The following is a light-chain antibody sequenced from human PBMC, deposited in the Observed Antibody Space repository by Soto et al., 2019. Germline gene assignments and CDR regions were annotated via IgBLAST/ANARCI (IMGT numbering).Light chain of an antibody. V-gene: IGKV3-15*01. J-gene: IGKJ2*01. Sequence: EIVMTQSPATLSVSPGERVTLSCRASQSVSSDLAWYQYKPGQAPRLLIYGASTRATGTPARFSGSGPGTEFSLSISSLQSEDFAVYYCLQYNDWPPKQYTFGQGTKLEIK. CDR3: LQYNDWPPKQYT. CDR1: QSVSSD. CDR2: GAS.